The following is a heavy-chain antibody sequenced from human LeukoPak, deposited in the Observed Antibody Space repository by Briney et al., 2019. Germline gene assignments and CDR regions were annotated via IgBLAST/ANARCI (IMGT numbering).Heavy chain of an antibody. V-gene: IGHV4-4*09. Sequence: SETLSLTCAVYGGSFSGYYWSWIRQPPGKGLEWIGYIYTSGSTNYNPSLKSRVTISVDTSKNQFSLKLSSVTAADTAVYYCASQANPHYYYYMDVWGKGTTVTVSS. CDR1: GGSFSGYY. CDR3: ASQANPHYYYYMDV. CDR2: IYTSGST. J-gene: IGHJ6*03.